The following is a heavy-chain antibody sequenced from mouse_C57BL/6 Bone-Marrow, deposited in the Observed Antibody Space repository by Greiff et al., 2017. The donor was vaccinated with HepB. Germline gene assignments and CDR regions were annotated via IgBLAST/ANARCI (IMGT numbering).Heavy chain of an antibody. CDR3: AKNVVSTMITAGGAMDY. CDR2: IWRGGST. Sequence: VQLVESGPGLVQPSQSLSITCTVSGFSLTSYGVHWVRQSPGKGLEWLGVIWRGGSTDYNAAFMSRLSITKDNSKSQVFFKMNSLQADDTAIYYCAKNVVSTMITAGGAMDYWGQGTSVTVSS. J-gene: IGHJ4*01. D-gene: IGHD2-4*01. CDR1: GFSLTSYG. V-gene: IGHV2-5*01.